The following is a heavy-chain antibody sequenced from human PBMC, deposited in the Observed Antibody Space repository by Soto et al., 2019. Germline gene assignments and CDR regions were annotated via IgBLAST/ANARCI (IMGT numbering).Heavy chain of an antibody. D-gene: IGHD6-13*01. CDR1: GYTLTTYG. J-gene: IGHJ4*02. V-gene: IGHV1-18*01. CDR3: ASGTYFDY. Sequence: QVQLVQSGAEVKKPGASVKVSCKAAGYTLTTYGVSWVRQAPGQGLEWVGWISAYNDHTNYAQKFQGRVTMTTDTSPSTAYMELRSLRSDDTAVYYCASGTYFDYSGQGTLVTVSS. CDR2: ISAYNDHT.